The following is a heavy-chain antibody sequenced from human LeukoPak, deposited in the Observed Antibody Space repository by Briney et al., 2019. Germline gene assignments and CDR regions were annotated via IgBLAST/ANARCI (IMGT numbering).Heavy chain of an antibody. V-gene: IGHV4-34*01. D-gene: IGHD6-19*01. CDR3: ASGPSPNDSSGNGSDY. J-gene: IGHJ4*02. CDR2: INHGGST. CDR1: GGSFSGYY. Sequence: SETLSLTCAVYGGSFSGYYWSWIRQPPGKGLEWIGEINHGGSTNYNPSLKSRVTISVDTSKNQFSLKLSSVTAADTAVYYCASGPSPNDSSGNGSDYWGQGTLVTVSS.